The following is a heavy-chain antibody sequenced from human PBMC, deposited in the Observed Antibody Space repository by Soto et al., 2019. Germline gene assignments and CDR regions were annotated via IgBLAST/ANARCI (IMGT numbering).Heavy chain of an antibody. CDR3: ARDLTTYGSPHFDY. CDR1: GFMFSSYR. CDR2: INSGGTYR. J-gene: IGHJ4*02. D-gene: IGHD3-10*01. Sequence: ESGGGLVKRGGSLTLSCAASGFMFSSYRMNWVRQAPGKGLEWVSSINSGGTYRYYADSVQGRFTISRNNARNSFYLQMNSLGVEDTAVYYCARDLTTYGSPHFDYWGQGTLVTVFS. V-gene: IGHV3-21*06.